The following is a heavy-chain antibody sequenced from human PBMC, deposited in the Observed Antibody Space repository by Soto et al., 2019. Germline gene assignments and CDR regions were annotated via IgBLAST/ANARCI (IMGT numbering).Heavy chain of an antibody. V-gene: IGHV5-51*01. CDR3: ARRGRNSYGPEPYYGMDV. D-gene: IGHD5-18*01. CDR2: IYPGDSDT. CDR1: GYSFTSYW. J-gene: IGHJ6*02. Sequence: GESLKISCKGSGYSFTSYWIGWVRQMPGKGLEWMGIIYPGDSDTRYGPSFQGQVTISADKSISTAYLQWSSLKASDTAMYYCARRGRNSYGPEPYYGMDVWGQGTTVTVSS.